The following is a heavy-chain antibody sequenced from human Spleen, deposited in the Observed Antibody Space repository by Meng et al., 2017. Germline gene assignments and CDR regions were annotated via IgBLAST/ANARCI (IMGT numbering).Heavy chain of an antibody. CDR3: ARSADISGYFPFDY. CDR2: INHSGST. D-gene: IGHD3-22*01. CDR1: GGSFSDYY. Sequence: SETLSLTCVVSGGSFSDYYWSWIRQPPGKGLEWIGEINHSGSTNYNPSLKSRVTISVDTSKNQFSLKLSSVTAADTAVYYCARSADISGYFPFDYWGQGTLVTVSS. V-gene: IGHV4-34*01. J-gene: IGHJ4*02.